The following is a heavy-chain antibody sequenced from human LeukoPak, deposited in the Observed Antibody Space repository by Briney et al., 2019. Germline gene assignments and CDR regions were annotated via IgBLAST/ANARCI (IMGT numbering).Heavy chain of an antibody. D-gene: IGHD2-15*01. Sequence: PSETLSLTYTVSGGSINNYYWSWIRQPAGKGLEWIGRIYTRGSTNYNPSLKSRVTMSVDTSKNQFSLKLSSVTAADAAVYYCARGRYCSADISRGGDAFDIWGQGTMVSVSS. CDR3: ARGRYCSADISRGGDAFDI. CDR2: IYTRGST. J-gene: IGHJ3*02. CDR1: GGSINNYY. V-gene: IGHV4-4*07.